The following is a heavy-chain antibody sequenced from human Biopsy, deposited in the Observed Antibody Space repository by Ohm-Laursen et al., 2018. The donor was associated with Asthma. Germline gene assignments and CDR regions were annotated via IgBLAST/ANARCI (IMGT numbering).Heavy chain of an antibody. V-gene: IGHV3-33*01. Sequence: SLRLSCAASGITFSTYGMHWVRQAPAKGLAWVSFIWYDGRKKTYADSVKGRFTISRDNSKNTLYLQMNSLRAEDTAVYYCARKIAARGGMGVWGQGTTVTVSS. CDR2: IWYDGRKK. D-gene: IGHD6-6*01. CDR1: GITFSTYG. J-gene: IGHJ6*02. CDR3: ARKIAARGGMGV.